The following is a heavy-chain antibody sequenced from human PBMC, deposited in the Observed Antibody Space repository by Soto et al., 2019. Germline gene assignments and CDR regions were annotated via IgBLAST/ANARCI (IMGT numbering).Heavy chain of an antibody. CDR3: ARVIAAAGTTEGQNWFDP. V-gene: IGHV1-18*01. Sequence: ASVKVSCKASGYTFTSYGISWVRQAPGQGLEWMGWISAYNGNTNYAQKLQGRVTMTTDTSTSTAYMELRSLRSDDTAVYYCARVIAAAGTTEGQNWFDPWGQGTLVTRLL. CDR1: GYTFTSYG. CDR2: ISAYNGNT. J-gene: IGHJ5*02. D-gene: IGHD6-13*01.